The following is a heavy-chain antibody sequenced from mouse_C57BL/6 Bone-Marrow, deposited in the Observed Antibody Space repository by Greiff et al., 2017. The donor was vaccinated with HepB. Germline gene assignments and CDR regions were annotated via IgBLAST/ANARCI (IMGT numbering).Heavy chain of an antibody. J-gene: IGHJ4*01. CDR1: GFNIKDDY. D-gene: IGHD2-2*01. V-gene: IGHV14-4*01. CDR3: TSMVTTKDYAMDY. Sequence: VQLQQSGAELVRPGASVKLSCTASGFNIKDDYMHWVKQRPEQGLEWIGWIDPENGDTEYASKFQGKATITADTSSNTAYLQHSSLTSEDTAVYYCTSMVTTKDYAMDYWGQGTSVTVSS. CDR2: IDPENGDT.